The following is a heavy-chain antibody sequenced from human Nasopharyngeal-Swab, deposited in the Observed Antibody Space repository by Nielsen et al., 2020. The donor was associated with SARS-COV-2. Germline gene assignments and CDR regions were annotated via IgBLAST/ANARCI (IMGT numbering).Heavy chain of an antibody. CDR2: INHSGST. V-gene: IGHV4-34*01. CDR3: ARGGIAARPDYFDY. D-gene: IGHD6-6*01. Sequence: SETLSLTCAVSGGSCSGYYWSWIRQPPGKGLEWIGEINHSGSTNYNPSLKSRVTISVDTSKNQFSLKLSSVTAADTAVYYCARGGIAARPDYFDYWGQGTLVTVSS. CDR1: GGSCSGYY. J-gene: IGHJ4*02.